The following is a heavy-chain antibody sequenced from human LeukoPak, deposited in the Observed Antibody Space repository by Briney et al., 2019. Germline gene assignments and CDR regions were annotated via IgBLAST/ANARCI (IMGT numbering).Heavy chain of an antibody. J-gene: IGHJ6*03. CDR1: GFTFSSYG. V-gene: IGHV3-33*01. CDR3: ARDIRSYYYMDV. Sequence: GRSLRLSWAASGFTFSSYGMHWVRQAPGDGLEWVAVLWYDGSNKDYADSVKGRFTISRDNSKNTLYLQMNSLRAEDTAVYYCARDIRSYYYMDVWGKGTTVTVSS. CDR2: LWYDGSNK.